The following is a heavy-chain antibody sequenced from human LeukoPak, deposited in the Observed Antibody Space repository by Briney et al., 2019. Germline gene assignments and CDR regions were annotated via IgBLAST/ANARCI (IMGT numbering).Heavy chain of an antibody. V-gene: IGHV3-9*01. D-gene: IGHD4-23*01. Sequence: GGSLRLSCSASGFTFDDYAMHWVRQAPGKGLEWVSGISWNSGSIGYADSVKGRFTISRDNAKNSLYLQMNSLRAEDTALYYCAKDTSTTVAFPDYWGQGTLVTVSS. J-gene: IGHJ4*02. CDR3: AKDTSTTVAFPDY. CDR1: GFTFDDYA. CDR2: ISWNSGSI.